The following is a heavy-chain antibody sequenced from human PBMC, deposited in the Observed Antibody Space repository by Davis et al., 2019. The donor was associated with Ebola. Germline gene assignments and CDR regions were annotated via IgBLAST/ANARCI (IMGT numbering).Heavy chain of an antibody. CDR3: ARVILITFGGVIVMGEELDY. V-gene: IGHV1-2*06. CDR1: GYTFTGYY. J-gene: IGHJ4*02. CDR2: INPNSGGT. D-gene: IGHD3-16*02. Sequence: AASVTVSCKASGYTFTGYYMHWVRQAPGQGLEWMGRINPNSGGTNYAQKLQGRVTMTRDTSISTAYMELSRLRSDDTAVYYCARVILITFGGVIVMGEELDYWGQGTLVTVSS.